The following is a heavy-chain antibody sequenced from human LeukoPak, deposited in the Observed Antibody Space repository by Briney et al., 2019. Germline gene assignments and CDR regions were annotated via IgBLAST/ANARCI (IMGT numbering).Heavy chain of an antibody. CDR2: VIPILGIA. J-gene: IGHJ5*02. CDR1: GGTFSSYA. CDR3: AREGYYDSSGYGNWFDP. Sequence: GASVKVSCKASGGTFSSYAISWVRQAPGQGLEWMGRVIPILGIANYAQKFQGRVTITADKSTSTAYMELSSLRSEDTAVYYCAREGYYDSSGYGNWFDPWGQGTLVTVSS. V-gene: IGHV1-69*04. D-gene: IGHD3-22*01.